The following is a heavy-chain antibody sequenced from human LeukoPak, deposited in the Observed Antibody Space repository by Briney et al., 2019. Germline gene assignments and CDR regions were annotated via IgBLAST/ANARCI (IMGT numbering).Heavy chain of an antibody. CDR1: GFTFSSYG. CDR2: IWYDGSNK. V-gene: IGHV3-33*01. Sequence: GRPLRLSCAASGFTFSSYGMHWVRQAPGKGLEWVAVIWYDGSNKYYADSVKGRFTISRDNSKNTLYLQMNSLRAEDTAVYYCARGSGYSYEKYYYYGMDVWGQGTTVTVSS. CDR3: ARGSGYSYEKYYYYGMDV. J-gene: IGHJ6*02. D-gene: IGHD5-18*01.